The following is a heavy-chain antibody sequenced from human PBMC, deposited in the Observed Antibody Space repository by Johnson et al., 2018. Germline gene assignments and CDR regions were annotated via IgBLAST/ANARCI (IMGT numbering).Heavy chain of an antibody. CDR3: AKDKTAYYYGSGSPDAFDI. D-gene: IGHD3-10*01. V-gene: IGHV3-9*01. J-gene: IGHJ3*02. CDR1: GFTFDDYA. Sequence: VQLVESGGGLVQPGRSLRLSCAASGFTFDDYAMHWVRQAPGKGLEWVSGISWNSGSIGYAESVKGRFTISRDNAKNSLYRQMNSLRAEDTALYFCAKDKTAYYYGSGSPDAFDIWGQGTMVTVSS. CDR2: ISWNSGSI.